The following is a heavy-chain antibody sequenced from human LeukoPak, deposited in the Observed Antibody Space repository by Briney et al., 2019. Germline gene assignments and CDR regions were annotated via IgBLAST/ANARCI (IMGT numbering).Heavy chain of an antibody. D-gene: IGHD6-19*01. CDR2: IYYSGST. CDR3: ARESIAVAGTAHFDY. V-gene: IGHV4-39*07. CDR1: GGSISSSSYY. J-gene: IGHJ4*02. Sequence: SETLSLTCTVSGGSISSSSYYWGWIRQPPGKGLEWIGSIYYSGSTYYNPSLKSRVTISVDKSKNQFSLRLSSVTAADTAVYYCARESIAVAGTAHFDYWGQGTLVTVSS.